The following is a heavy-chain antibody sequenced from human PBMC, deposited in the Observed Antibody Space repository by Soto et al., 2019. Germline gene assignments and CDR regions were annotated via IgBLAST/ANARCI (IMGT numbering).Heavy chain of an antibody. Sequence: QVQLVQSGAEVMRPGSSVKVSCEASGGTFSTSAISWVRQAPGQGLEWMGGIIPIFGTANYPQKFQGRVTITADKSTSTAYMEVSSLRTEDTAVYYCARVSSSGWFHFEYWGQGTLVTVSS. V-gene: IGHV1-69*06. D-gene: IGHD6-19*01. CDR2: IIPIFGTA. CDR1: GGTFSTSA. J-gene: IGHJ4*02. CDR3: ARVSSSGWFHFEY.